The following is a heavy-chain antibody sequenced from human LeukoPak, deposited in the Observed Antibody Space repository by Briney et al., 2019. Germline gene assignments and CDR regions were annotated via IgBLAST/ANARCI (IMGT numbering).Heavy chain of an antibody. CDR1: GFTFDDYA. CDR2: ISWNSGSI. V-gene: IGHV3-9*01. J-gene: IGHJ4*02. Sequence: QAGGSLRLSCAASGFTFDDYAMHWVRQAPGKGLEWVSGISWNSGSIGYADSVKGRFTISRDNAKNSLYLQMNSLRAEDTALYYCAKGIGLRLGELSLRALDYWGQGTLVTVSS. D-gene: IGHD3-16*02. CDR3: AKGIGLRLGELSLRALDY.